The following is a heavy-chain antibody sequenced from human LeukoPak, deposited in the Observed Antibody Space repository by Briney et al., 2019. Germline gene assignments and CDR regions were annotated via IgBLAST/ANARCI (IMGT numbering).Heavy chain of an antibody. CDR2: IYPGGYDD. CDR1: GYIFTTYW. J-gene: IGHJ4*02. V-gene: IGHV5-51*01. CDR3: ARYSCSSGYFHLDY. D-gene: IGHD6-19*01. Sequence: GAFLKICCKGSGYIFTTYWIALVRQLPGKGLEWMGIIYPGGYDDCYSPSFQGQVTISADKSITTAYRQWSSLKASDTAIYYCARYSCSSGYFHLDYWGQGTLVTVSS.